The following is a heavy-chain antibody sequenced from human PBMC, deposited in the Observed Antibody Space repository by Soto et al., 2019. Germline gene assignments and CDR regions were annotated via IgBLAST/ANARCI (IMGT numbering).Heavy chain of an antibody. CDR1: GGSISSSSYY. CDR3: ARHVGRLAAAGWGNYYYGMDV. Sequence: PSETLSLTCTVAGGSISSSSYYWGWIRQPPGKGLEWIGSIYYSGSTYYNPSLKSRVTISVDTSKNQFSLKLSSVTAADTAVYYCARHVGRLAAAGWGNYYYGMDVWGQGTTVTVSS. J-gene: IGHJ6*02. D-gene: IGHD6-13*01. CDR2: IYYSGST. V-gene: IGHV4-39*01.